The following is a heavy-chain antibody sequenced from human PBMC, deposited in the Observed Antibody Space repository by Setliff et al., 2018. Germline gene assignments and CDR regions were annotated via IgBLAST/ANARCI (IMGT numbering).Heavy chain of an antibody. Sequence: KTSETLSLTCTVYGGSFSDYYWGWIRQSPGKRPEWNAEINQSGNTNYNPSLNSRVSVSVDTPTNQFSLKVFSVTAADTAVYYCRFWSSYYKNDYWAQGTLVTVSS. J-gene: IGHJ4*02. CDR3: RFWSSYYKNDY. V-gene: IGHV4-34*01. CDR2: INQSGNT. D-gene: IGHD3-3*01. CDR1: GGSFSDYY.